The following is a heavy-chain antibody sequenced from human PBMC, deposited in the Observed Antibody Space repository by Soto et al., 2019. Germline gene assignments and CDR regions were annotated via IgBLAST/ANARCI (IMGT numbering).Heavy chain of an antibody. J-gene: IGHJ3*02. Sequence: GSLRLSCAASGFTFSSYSMNWVRQAPGKGLEWVSYISSSSSTIYYADSVKGRFTISRDNAKNSLYLQMNSLRDEDTAVYYCAREDTAMVNDAFDIWGQGTMVTVSS. CDR1: GFTFSSYS. V-gene: IGHV3-48*02. CDR3: AREDTAMVNDAFDI. CDR2: ISSSSSTI. D-gene: IGHD5-18*01.